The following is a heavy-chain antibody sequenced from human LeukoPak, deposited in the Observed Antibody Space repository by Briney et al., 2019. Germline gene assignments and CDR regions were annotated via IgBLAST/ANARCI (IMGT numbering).Heavy chain of an antibody. CDR1: GGSISSYY. J-gene: IGHJ4*02. V-gene: IGHV4-59*01. Sequence: SETLSLTCTVSGGSISSYYWSWIRQPPGKGLEWIGYIYYSGSTNYNPSLKSRVTISVDTSKNQFSLKLSSVTAADTAVYYCARTDILTGYYAYYFDYWGQGTLVTVSS. CDR3: ARTDILTGYYAYYFDY. D-gene: IGHD3-9*01. CDR2: IYYSGST.